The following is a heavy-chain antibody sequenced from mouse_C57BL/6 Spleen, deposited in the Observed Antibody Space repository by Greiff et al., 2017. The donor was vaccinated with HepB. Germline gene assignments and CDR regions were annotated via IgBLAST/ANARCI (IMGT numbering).Heavy chain of an antibody. V-gene: IGHV1-18*01. CDR2: INPNNGGT. Sequence: EVKLQQSGPELVKPGASVKIPCKASGYTFTDYNMDWVKQSHGKSLEWIGDINPNNGGTIYNQKFKGKATLTVDKSSSTAYMELRSLTSEDTAVYYCARSSGYPYDYAMDYWGQGTSVTVSS. CDR3: ARSSGYPYDYAMDY. J-gene: IGHJ4*01. CDR1: GYTFTDYN. D-gene: IGHD3-2*02.